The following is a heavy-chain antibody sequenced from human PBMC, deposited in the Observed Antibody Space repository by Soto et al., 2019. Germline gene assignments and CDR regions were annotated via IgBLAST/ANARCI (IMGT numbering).Heavy chain of an antibody. CDR1: GFTFSSYG. J-gene: IGHJ6*02. V-gene: IGHV3-30*18. D-gene: IGHD3-10*01. CDR3: AKDIYEYYYGSGSYYPTYCYYGMDV. CDR2: ISYDGSNK. Sequence: GGSLRLSCAASGFTFSSYGMHWVRQAPGKGLEWVAVISYDGSNKYYADSVKGRFTISRDNSKNTLYLQMNSLRAEDTAVYYCAKDIYEYYYGSGSYYPTYCYYGMDVCGQGTTVTVYS.